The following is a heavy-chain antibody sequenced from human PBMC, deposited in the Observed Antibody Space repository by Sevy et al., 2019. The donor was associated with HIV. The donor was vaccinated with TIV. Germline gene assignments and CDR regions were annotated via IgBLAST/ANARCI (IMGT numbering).Heavy chain of an antibody. Sequence: ASVKVSCKASGGTFSTFSISWVRQAPGQGLEWMGGIIPIFGTAKYTQNFQGRVAITANESTSTAYMELSGLRSEDTAIYDCARARYADSSDYYYEGAYWGQGTLVTVSS. V-gene: IGHV1-69*13. J-gene: IGHJ4*02. CDR2: IIPIFGTA. CDR1: GGTFSTFS. D-gene: IGHD3-22*01. CDR3: ARARYADSSDYYYEGAY.